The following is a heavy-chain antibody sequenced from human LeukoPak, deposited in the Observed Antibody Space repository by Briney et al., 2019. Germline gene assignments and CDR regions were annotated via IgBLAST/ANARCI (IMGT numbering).Heavy chain of an antibody. Sequence: GGSLRLSCAASGFSFSDHEMNWVRQARENGLEWVANIKEDGSEMYYVDSLRGRFTISRDNAKNSLDLQMNSLRVEDTAVYYCVRRGTTFDYWGQGILVTVSS. V-gene: IGHV3-7*03. D-gene: IGHD3-16*01. CDR3: VRRGTTFDY. CDR1: GFSFSDHE. CDR2: IKEDGSEM. J-gene: IGHJ4*02.